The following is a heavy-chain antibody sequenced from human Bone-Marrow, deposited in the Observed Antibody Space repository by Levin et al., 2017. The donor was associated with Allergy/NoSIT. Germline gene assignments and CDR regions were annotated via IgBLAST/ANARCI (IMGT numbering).Heavy chain of an antibody. V-gene: IGHV3-23*01. D-gene: IGHD2-8*02. J-gene: IGHJ3*02. CDR2: ISGSGSTT. CDR3: ARGIIGDVRVAHKEAFDI. CDR1: GFIFSTFA. Sequence: GGSLRLSCAASGFIFSTFAMSWVRQAPGKGLEWVSAISGSGSTTYYADSVKGRFTISRDNAKNSLTLQMNSLRAEDTAVYYCARGIIGDVRVAHKEAFDIWGQGTMVSVSS.